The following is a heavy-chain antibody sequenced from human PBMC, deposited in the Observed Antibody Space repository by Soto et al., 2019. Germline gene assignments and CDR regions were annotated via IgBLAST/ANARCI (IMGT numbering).Heavy chain of an antibody. CDR2: ISASGGSR. CDR3: ARRYYYDGSGPYGMDV. CDR1: AFTFNSDG. Sequence: EVRLLESGGGVVQPGGSLRLSCTVSAFTFNSDGMSWVRQAPGKGLEWVSAISASGGSRYYADSVKGRFTISRDNSKNTLFLQMNSLSAEDTAVYYCARRYYYDGSGPYGMDVWGQGTTVTVSS. D-gene: IGHD3-22*01. J-gene: IGHJ6*02. V-gene: IGHV3-23*01.